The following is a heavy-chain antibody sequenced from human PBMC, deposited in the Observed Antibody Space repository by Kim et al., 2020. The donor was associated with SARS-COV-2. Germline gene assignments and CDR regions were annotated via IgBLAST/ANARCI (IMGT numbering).Heavy chain of an antibody. Sequence: NGNTKYSQKFQGRVTITRDTSASTAYMELSSLRSEDTAVYYCARNSMIVAWGQGTLVTVSS. CDR2: NGNT. V-gene: IGHV1-3*01. CDR3: ARNSMIVA. J-gene: IGHJ4*02. D-gene: IGHD3-22*01.